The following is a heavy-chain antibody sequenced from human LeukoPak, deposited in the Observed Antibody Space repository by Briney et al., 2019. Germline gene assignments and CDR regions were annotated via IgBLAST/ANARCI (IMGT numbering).Heavy chain of an antibody. J-gene: IGHJ4*02. V-gene: IGHV3-23*01. CDR2: FSGGVGST. CDR1: GFTFKIYA. D-gene: IGHD2-8*01. Sequence: GGSLRLSCAASGFTFKIYAMTWVRQAPGKGLEWVSGFSGGVGSTYYADSVKGRFTISRDNAKNSLYLQMNSLRAEDTAVYYCARDRLMVYAVFDYWGQGTLVTVSS. CDR3: ARDRLMVYAVFDY.